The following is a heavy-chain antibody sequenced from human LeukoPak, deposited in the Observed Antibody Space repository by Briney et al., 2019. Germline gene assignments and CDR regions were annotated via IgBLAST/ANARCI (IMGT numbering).Heavy chain of an antibody. D-gene: IGHD2-15*01. CDR3: AKDIRASPVVAAQYDALHM. V-gene: IGHV3-23*01. Sequence: QTGGSLRLSCTASGFTFSSYGMNWVRQAPGKGLEWVSGISGSGGRTYYADSVKGRFTISRDNSKNTLYLQMNSLRAEDTAVYYCAKDIRASPVVAAQYDALHMWGQGTMVTVSS. J-gene: IGHJ3*02. CDR2: ISGSGGRT. CDR1: GFTFSSYG.